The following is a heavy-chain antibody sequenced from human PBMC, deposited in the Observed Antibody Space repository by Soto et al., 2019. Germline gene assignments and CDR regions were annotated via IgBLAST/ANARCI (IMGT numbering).Heavy chain of an antibody. CDR3: ARDKYCSGGSCYSYYYVMDV. Sequence: QVQLVQSGAEVKKPGSSVKVSCKASGGTFSSYAISWVRQAPGQGLEWMGGIIPIFGTANYAQKFQGRVTITADESTSTAYMELSSLRSEDTAVYYCARDKYCSGGSCYSYYYVMDVWGQGTTVTVSS. CDR2: IIPIFGTA. V-gene: IGHV1-69*01. CDR1: GGTFSSYA. D-gene: IGHD2-15*01. J-gene: IGHJ6*02.